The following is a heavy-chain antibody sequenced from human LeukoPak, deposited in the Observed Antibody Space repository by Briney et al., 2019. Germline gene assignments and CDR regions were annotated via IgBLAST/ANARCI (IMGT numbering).Heavy chain of an antibody. V-gene: IGHV1-2*02. CDR2: INPNSGGT. Sequence: ASVKASCKASGYTFTGYYMHWVRQAPGQGLEWMGWINPNSGGTNYAQKFQGRVTMTRDTSISTAYMELSRLRSDDTAVHYCARGFGGHWNDVQYYFDYWGQGTLVTVSS. D-gene: IGHD1-1*01. CDR3: ARGFGGHWNDVQYYFDY. CDR1: GYTFTGYY. J-gene: IGHJ4*02.